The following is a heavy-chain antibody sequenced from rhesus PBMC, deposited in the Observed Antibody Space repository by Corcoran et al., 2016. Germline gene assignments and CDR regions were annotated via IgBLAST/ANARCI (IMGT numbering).Heavy chain of an antibody. J-gene: IGHJ4*01. V-gene: IGHV4-122*02. CDR2: ITYSGST. CDR3: ARSEMAVF. Sequence: QVQLQESGPGLVKPSETLSLTCAVSGGSISSGYYYWSWIRQPPGKGLEWIGYITYSGSTSYNPSLRSRVTISRDTSKNQFSLKLSSVTAADTAMYYCARSEMAVFWGQGVLVTVSS. D-gene: IGHD5-24*01. CDR1: GGSISSGYYY.